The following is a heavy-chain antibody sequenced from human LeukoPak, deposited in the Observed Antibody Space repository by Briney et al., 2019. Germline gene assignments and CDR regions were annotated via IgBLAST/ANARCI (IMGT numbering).Heavy chain of an antibody. D-gene: IGHD4-17*01. CDR2: ISGSGGST. CDR1: GFTFSSYG. Sequence: GGSLRLSCAASGFTFSSYGMSWVRQAPGKGLEWVSAISGSGGSTYYADSVKGRFTISRDNSKNTLYLQMNSLRAEDTAVYYCARGRRDYGDRYYFDYWGQGTLVTVSS. V-gene: IGHV3-23*01. J-gene: IGHJ4*02. CDR3: ARGRRDYGDRYYFDY.